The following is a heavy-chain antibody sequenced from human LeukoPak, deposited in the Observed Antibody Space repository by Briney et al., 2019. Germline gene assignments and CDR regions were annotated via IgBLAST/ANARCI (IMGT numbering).Heavy chain of an antibody. V-gene: IGHV3-23*01. J-gene: IGHJ4*02. CDR2: ISDTGNT. CDR3: AKARHTYYYDTSGYYYADFDY. D-gene: IGHD3-22*01. Sequence: PGGSLRLSCAASGFTFSTYSMNWVRQAPGKGLEWVSAISDTGNTYHADSVKGRFTISRDSSKNTLFLQMNRLRPEDTAVYYCAKARHTYYYDTSGYYYADFDYWGQGTLVTVSS. CDR1: GFTFSTYS.